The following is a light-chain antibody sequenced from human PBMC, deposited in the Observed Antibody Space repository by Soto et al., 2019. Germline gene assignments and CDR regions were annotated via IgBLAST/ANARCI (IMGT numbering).Light chain of an antibody. CDR2: EVS. J-gene: IGLJ1*01. Sequence: QSALTQPASVSGSPGQSITISCTGTSSDVGGYNYVSWYQQHPGKAPKLMIYEVSNRPSGVSNRFSGSQSGNTASLTISGLQAEDEAEYYCSSYTSSTRDVFGTGTKVTVL. CDR1: SSDVGGYNY. CDR3: SSYTSSTRDV. V-gene: IGLV2-14*01.